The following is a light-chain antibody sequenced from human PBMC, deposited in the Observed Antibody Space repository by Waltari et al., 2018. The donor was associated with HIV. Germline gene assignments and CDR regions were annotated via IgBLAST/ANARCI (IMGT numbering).Light chain of an antibody. Sequence: DIVMTQSPATLSVSPGERATLACRASQSIQSNLPWFQQLPGKAPRLLISAASIRATDIPPRFRGSGSGTGFTLTISSLQSEDFAIYYCQEYETWTKTFGQGTKVEMK. CDR3: QEYETWTKT. CDR1: QSIQSN. V-gene: IGKV3-15*01. J-gene: IGKJ1*01. CDR2: AAS.